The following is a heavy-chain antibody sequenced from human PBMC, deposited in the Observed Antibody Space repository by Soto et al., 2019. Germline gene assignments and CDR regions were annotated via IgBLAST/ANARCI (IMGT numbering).Heavy chain of an antibody. Sequence: QVQLQESGPGLVKPSQTLSLTCTVSGGSISSGGYYWSWIRQHPGKGLEWIGYIYYSGSTYYNPSLKSRVTISVDTSKNQFSLKLSSVTAADTAVYYCARVRSGNPTYYYDSSGYAVDYWGQGTLVTVSS. CDR3: ARVRSGNPTYYYDSSGYAVDY. CDR1: GGSISSGGYY. V-gene: IGHV4-31*03. D-gene: IGHD3-22*01. J-gene: IGHJ4*02. CDR2: IYYSGST.